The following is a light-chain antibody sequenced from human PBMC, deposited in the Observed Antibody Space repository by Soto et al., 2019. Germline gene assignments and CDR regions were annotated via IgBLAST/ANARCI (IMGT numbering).Light chain of an antibody. CDR1: QSVSSN. J-gene: IGKJ4*01. CDR3: QQFNNYPLT. Sequence: EILMTQSPSTPSVSPGERATLSCRASQSVSSNLAWYQQKPGQAPRLLIYGASTRATGIPVRSSGSGSGTDFTLTISRLEPEDFEVYYCQQFNNYPLTFGGGTKVDIK. CDR2: GAS. V-gene: IGKV3-15*01.